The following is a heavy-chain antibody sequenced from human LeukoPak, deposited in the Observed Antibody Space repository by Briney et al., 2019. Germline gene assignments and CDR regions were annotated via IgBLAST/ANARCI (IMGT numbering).Heavy chain of an antibody. CDR1: GYTFTGYQ. J-gene: IGHJ4*02. D-gene: IGHD4-23*01. CDR2: ISAYNRDT. CDR3: ARDTSGGPYFDY. V-gene: IGHV1-18*04. Sequence: ASVKVSCKASGYTFTGYQMHWVRQAPGQGLEWVGWISAYNRDTNYAQKVQGRVTLTTDTSTTTAYMELRSLRSDDTAVYYCARDTSGGPYFDYWGQGTLVTVAS.